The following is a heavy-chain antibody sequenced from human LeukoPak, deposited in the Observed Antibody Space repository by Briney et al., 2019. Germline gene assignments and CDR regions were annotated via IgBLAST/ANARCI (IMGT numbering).Heavy chain of an antibody. V-gene: IGHV4-59*01. CDR2: IYYSGST. J-gene: IGHJ6*03. CDR3: ARGRIAARPYYYYYMDV. D-gene: IGHD6-6*01. Sequence: PSETLSLTCTVSGGSISSYYWSWIRQPPGQGLEWIGYIYYSGSTNYNPSLESRVTISVDTSKNQFSLKLSSVTAADTAVYYCARGRIAARPYYYYYMDVWGKGTTVTVSS. CDR1: GGSISSYY.